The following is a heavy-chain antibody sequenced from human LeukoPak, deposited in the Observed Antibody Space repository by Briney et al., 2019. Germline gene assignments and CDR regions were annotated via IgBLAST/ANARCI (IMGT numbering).Heavy chain of an antibody. CDR2: ISSSGANT. V-gene: IGHV3-23*01. Sequence: GGSLRLSCAASGFTFSNYAITWVRRAPGKGLEWVSTISSSGANTYYADSVRGRFTISRDNSKNTLYLQMNSLRAEDTAVYYCAKDGHYDSSGFTLQYWGQGTLVTVSS. D-gene: IGHD3-22*01. CDR1: GFTFSNYA. J-gene: IGHJ1*01. CDR3: AKDGHYDSSGFTLQY.